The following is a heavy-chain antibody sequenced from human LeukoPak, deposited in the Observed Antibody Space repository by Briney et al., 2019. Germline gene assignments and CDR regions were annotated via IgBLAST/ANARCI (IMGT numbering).Heavy chain of an antibody. D-gene: IGHD1-26*01. Sequence: PSETLSLTCAGSGGSISSYYWSWIRQPPGKGLEGMGDIYYSGSTNYNPSLKSRVTISGDTSKNQFSLKLSSVTAADTAVYYCAREGSYSGYFQHWGQGTLVTVSS. V-gene: IGHV4-59*01. CDR1: GGSISSYY. J-gene: IGHJ1*01. CDR2: IYYSGST. CDR3: AREGSYSGYFQH.